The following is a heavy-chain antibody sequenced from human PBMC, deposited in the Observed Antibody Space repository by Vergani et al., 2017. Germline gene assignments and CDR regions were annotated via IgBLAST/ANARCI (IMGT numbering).Heavy chain of an antibody. V-gene: IGHV4-59*01. Sequence: QVQLQESGPGLVKPSETLSLTCTVSGGSISSYYWSWIRQPPGKGLEWTGYIYYSGSTNYNPSLKSRVTISVDTSKNQFSLKLSSVTAADTAVYYCARGGSGSYPNDYWGQGTLVTVSS. D-gene: IGHD3-10*01. CDR1: GGSISSYY. CDR2: IYYSGST. CDR3: ARGGSGSYPNDY. J-gene: IGHJ4*02.